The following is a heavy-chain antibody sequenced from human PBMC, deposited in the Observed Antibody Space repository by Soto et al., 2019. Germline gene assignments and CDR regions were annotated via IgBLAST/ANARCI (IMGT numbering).Heavy chain of an antibody. Sequence: SETLSLTCAVYGGSFSGYYWSWIRQPPGKGLEWIGEINHSGSTNYNPSLKSRVTISVDTSKNQFSLKLSSVTAADTAVYYCARVTVTTTGDAFDIWGQGTMVTVSS. CDR2: INHSGST. J-gene: IGHJ3*02. CDR3: ARVTVTTTGDAFDI. CDR1: GGSFSGYY. D-gene: IGHD4-17*01. V-gene: IGHV4-34*01.